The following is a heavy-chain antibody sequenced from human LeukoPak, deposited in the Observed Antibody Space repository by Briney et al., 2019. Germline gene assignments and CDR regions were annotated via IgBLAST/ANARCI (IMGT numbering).Heavy chain of an antibody. J-gene: IGHJ4*02. Sequence: PGGSLRLSCAASGFIFSDYYMTWLRQAPGKGLEWVSHISSSGSTMYYADSVKGRFTISRDNAKNSLYLQMNSLRAEDTAVYYCARDRRSTTDGWGPYYFDSWGQGTLVTVSS. CDR1: GFIFSDYY. D-gene: IGHD7-27*01. V-gene: IGHV3-11*01. CDR2: ISSSGSTM. CDR3: ARDRRSTTDGWGPYYFDS.